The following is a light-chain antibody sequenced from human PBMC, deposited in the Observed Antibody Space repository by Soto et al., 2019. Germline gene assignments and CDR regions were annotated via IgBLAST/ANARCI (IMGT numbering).Light chain of an antibody. CDR3: QQYKKSWT. Sequence: DIQMTQSPATLSASVGDRVTITCRATKDLSGWLAWYQQKPGKAPKLLIYDASSLQSGVPSRFSGSGSGTEFSLTISSLQADDFATYYCQQYKKSWTFGQGTKVEVK. J-gene: IGKJ1*01. CDR2: DAS. V-gene: IGKV1-5*01. CDR1: KDLSGW.